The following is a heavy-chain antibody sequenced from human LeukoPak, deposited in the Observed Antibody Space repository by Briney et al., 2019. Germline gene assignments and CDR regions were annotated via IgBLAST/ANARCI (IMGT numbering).Heavy chain of an antibody. V-gene: IGHV3-20*04. Sequence: GGSLRLSCAASGFTFDDYGMSWVRQAPGKGLEWVSGINWNGGSTGYADSVKGRFTISRDNAKNSLYLQMNSLRAEDTALYYCARGGSSSWYSPYYYYYMDVWGKGTTVTVSS. CDR3: ARGGSSSWYSPYYYYYMDV. D-gene: IGHD6-13*01. J-gene: IGHJ6*03. CDR1: GFTFDDYG. CDR2: INWNGGST.